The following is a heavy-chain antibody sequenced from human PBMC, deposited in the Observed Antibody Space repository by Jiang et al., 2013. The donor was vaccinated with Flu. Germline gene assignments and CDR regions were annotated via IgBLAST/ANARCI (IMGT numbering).Heavy chain of an antibody. Sequence: FTNYEVHWVRQAPGQGLEWMGLIXPFGGSTDFAQKYQGRVTVTRDTSTSTVYMELNSLTSEDTAVYYCARIRSCGGDCYYFDYWGQGTLVTVSS. CDR1: FTNYE. J-gene: IGHJ4*02. CDR3: ARIRSCGGDCYYFDY. D-gene: IGHD2-21*02. V-gene: IGHV1-46*01. CDR2: IXPFGGST.